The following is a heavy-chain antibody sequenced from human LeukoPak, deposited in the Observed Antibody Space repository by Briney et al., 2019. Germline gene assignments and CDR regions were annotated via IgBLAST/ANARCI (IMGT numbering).Heavy chain of an antibody. CDR1: GYTFTGYY. Sequence: ASVKVSCKASGYTFTGYYMHWVRQAPGQGLEWMGWINSNSGDTNYAQKFQGRVTMTRDTSISTPYMELSRLRSDDTAVYYCARGLHYYDRSGYYVGGYDYWGQGTLVTVSS. CDR3: ARGLHYYDRSGYYVGGYDY. J-gene: IGHJ4*02. D-gene: IGHD3-22*01. CDR2: INSNSGDT. V-gene: IGHV1-2*02.